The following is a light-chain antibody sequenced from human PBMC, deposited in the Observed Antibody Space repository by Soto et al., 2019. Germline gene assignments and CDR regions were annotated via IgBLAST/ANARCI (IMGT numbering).Light chain of an antibody. CDR2: EVS. J-gene: IGLJ1*01. CDR1: SSDVGGYNY. CDR3: SSYTSSSTLYV. Sequence: ALTHPASVSGSPGQSITISCTGTSSDVGGYNYVSWYQQHPGKAPKLMIYEVSNRPSGVSNRFSGSKSGNTASLTISGLQAEDEADYYCSSYTSSSTLYVFGTGTKVTVL. V-gene: IGLV2-14*01.